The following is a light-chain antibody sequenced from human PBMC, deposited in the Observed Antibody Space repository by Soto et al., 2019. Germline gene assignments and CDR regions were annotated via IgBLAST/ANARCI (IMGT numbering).Light chain of an antibody. CDR2: EVS. J-gene: IGLJ1*01. CDR1: SSDVGGYNY. CDR3: SSYTSSSTLYV. Sequence: ALTHPASVSGSPGQSITISCTGTSSDVGGYNYVSWYQQHPGKAPKLMIYEVSNRPSGVSNRFSGSKSGNTASLTISGLQAEDEADYYCSSYTSSSTLYVFGTGTKVTVL. V-gene: IGLV2-14*01.